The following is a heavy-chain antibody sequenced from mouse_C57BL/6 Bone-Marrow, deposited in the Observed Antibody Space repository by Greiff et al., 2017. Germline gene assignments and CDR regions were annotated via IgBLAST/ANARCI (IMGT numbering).Heavy chain of an antibody. Sequence: QVQLQQSGAELVKPGASVKLSCKASGYTFTSYWMHWVKQRPGQGLEWIGMIHPNSGSTNYNEKFKSKATLTVDKASSTAYMQLSSLTSEDSAVYYCAIAHYYGSSYPWYFDVWGTGTTVTVSS. CDR3: AIAHYYGSSYPWYFDV. J-gene: IGHJ1*03. V-gene: IGHV1-64*01. CDR1: GYTFTSYW. CDR2: IHPNSGST. D-gene: IGHD1-1*01.